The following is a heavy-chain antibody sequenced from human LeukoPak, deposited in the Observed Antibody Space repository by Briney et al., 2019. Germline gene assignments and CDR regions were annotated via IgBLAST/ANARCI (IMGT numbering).Heavy chain of an antibody. Sequence: SETLSLTCTVSGGSISSGDYYWSWIRQPPGKGLEWIGYIYYSGSTCYNPSLKSRVTISVDTSKNQFSLKLSSVTAADTAVYYCARGYDILMHPGYWGQGTLVTVSS. J-gene: IGHJ4*02. CDR1: GGSISSGDYY. V-gene: IGHV4-30-4*01. CDR2: IYYSGST. D-gene: IGHD3-9*01. CDR3: ARGYDILMHPGY.